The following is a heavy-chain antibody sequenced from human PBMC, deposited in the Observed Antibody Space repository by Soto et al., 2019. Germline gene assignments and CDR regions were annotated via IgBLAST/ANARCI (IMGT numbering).Heavy chain of an antibody. Sequence: ASVQVSCKASGYTFTSYAMHWVRQTPGQRLEWMGWINAGNGNTKFSQKLKGRVTIARDTSATTVYMELSSLRSEDTAVYYCARDVNKGYNWNFDIGFWGQGTLVTVSS. CDR3: ARDVNKGYNWNFDIGF. D-gene: IGHD1-7*01. CDR1: GYTFTSYA. CDR2: INAGNGNT. V-gene: IGHV1-3*01. J-gene: IGHJ4*02.